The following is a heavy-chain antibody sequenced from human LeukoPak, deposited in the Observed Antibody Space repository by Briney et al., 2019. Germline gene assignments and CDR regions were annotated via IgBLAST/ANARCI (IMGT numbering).Heavy chain of an antibody. D-gene: IGHD3-22*01. J-gene: IGHJ6*02. V-gene: IGHV4-59*01. CDR1: GGPISYYY. CDR2: IYYSGST. Sequence: SETLSLTCTVSGGPISYYYWSWIRQPPGKGLEWIGYIYYSGSTNYNPSLKSRVTISVDTSKNQFSLKLTSVTAADTAVYYCARVDYYYDSSGYSYVMDVWGQGTTVTVSS. CDR3: ARVDYYYDSSGYSYVMDV.